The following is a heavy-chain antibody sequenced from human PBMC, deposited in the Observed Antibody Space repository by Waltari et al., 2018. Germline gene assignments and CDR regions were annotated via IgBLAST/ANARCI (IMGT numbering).Heavy chain of an antibody. Sequence: QVQLQESGPGLVKPSETLSLTCTVSGGSISSHYWSWIRQPPGKGLEWIGYIYYSGSTNSNPSLKSRVTISVDTSKNQFSLKLSSVTAADTAVYYCARRRIAAAGAFDYWGQGTLVTVSS. CDR3: ARRRIAAAGAFDY. V-gene: IGHV4-59*11. CDR1: GGSISSHY. CDR2: IYYSGST. J-gene: IGHJ4*02. D-gene: IGHD6-13*01.